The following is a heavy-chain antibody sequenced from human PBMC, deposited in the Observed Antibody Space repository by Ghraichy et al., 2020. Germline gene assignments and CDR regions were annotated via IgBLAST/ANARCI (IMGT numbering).Heavy chain of an antibody. D-gene: IGHD3-3*01. J-gene: IGHJ5*02. Sequence: LSLTCTFSTGSISSYYWTWLRQSPGKGLEWIGNIHYTGKSNYHPALKSRVTMSIDTSRNQFSLWLQSVTAADTAMYYCAGDVGYDFWTGRNWFDPWGQGTLVTVSS. CDR2: IHYTGKS. CDR3: AGDVGYDFWTGRNWFDP. V-gene: IGHV4-59*13. CDR1: TGSISSYY.